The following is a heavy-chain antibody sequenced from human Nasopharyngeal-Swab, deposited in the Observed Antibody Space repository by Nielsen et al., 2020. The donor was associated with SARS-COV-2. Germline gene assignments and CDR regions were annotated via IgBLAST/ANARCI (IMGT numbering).Heavy chain of an antibody. J-gene: IGHJ4*02. CDR3: TTDGVRSPTMFDY. D-gene: IGHD4-17*01. CDR2: IKSKTDGGTT. V-gene: IGHV3-15*01. Sequence: GESLKISCAASGFTFSNAWMSWVRQAPGKGLEWVGRIKSKTDGGTTDYAAPVQGRFTISRDDSKNTLYLQMNSLKTEDTAVYYCTTDGVRSPTMFDYWGQGTLVTVSS. CDR1: GFTFSNAW.